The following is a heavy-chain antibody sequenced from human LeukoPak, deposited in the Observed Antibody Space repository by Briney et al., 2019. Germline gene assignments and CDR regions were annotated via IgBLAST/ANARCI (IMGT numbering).Heavy chain of an antibody. CDR2: INPNSGGT. V-gene: IGHV1-2*02. CDR3: ARDPPYELDYDY. J-gene: IGHJ4*02. CDR1: GYTFTSYD. Sequence: VASVKVSCKASGYTFTSYDINWVRQATGQGLEWMGWINPNSGGTNYAQKFQGRVTMTRDTSISTAYMELSRLRSDDTAVYYCARDPPYELDYDYWGQGTLVTVSS. D-gene: IGHD1-1*01.